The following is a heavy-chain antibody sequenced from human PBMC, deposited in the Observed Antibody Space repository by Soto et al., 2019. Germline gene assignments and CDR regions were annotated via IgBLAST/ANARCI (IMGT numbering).Heavy chain of an antibody. CDR1: GFTFSDYY. CDR2: ISTYGNTI. V-gene: IGHV3-11*01. CDR3: ARDGSSSWGFDY. J-gene: IGHJ4*02. D-gene: IGHD6-13*01. Sequence: QVQLVESGGGLVKPGGSLRLSCAASGFTFSDYYMNWIRQAPGKGLEWVSHISTYGNTIWYADSVKGRFTISRDNAKNSLYLQMNSLRAEDTAVYYCARDGSSSWGFDYWGQGTLVTVSS.